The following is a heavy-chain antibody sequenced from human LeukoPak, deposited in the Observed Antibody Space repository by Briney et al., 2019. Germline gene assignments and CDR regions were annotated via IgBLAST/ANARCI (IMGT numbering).Heavy chain of an antibody. Sequence: SDTLSLTCAVSGYSISSSNWWGWIRQPPGKGLEWIGYIYYSGSTYYNPSLKSRVTISVDTSKNQFSLKLSSVTAADTAVYYCARVAAAAVSPYYYYGMDVWGQGTTVTVSS. V-gene: IGHV4-28*03. CDR3: ARVAAAAVSPYYYYGMDV. J-gene: IGHJ6*02. CDR2: IYYSGST. D-gene: IGHD6-13*01. CDR1: GYSISSSNW.